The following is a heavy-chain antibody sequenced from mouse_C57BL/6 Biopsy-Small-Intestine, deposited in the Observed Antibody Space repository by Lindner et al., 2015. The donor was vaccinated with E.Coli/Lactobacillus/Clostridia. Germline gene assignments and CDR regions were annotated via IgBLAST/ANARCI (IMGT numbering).Heavy chain of an antibody. CDR1: GGSFSSHA. V-gene: IGHV1S126*01. D-gene: IGHD2-3*01. J-gene: IGHJ2*01. CDR2: ILPVFETA. Sequence: SVKVSCKASGGSFSSHAISWVRQAPGQGLEWMGGILPVFETANYAQNYQDRVTITADDSTSTVYMELSSLRSEDTAVYYCARDNGYYDSSGYYHDYFHDWGQGTLVTVSS. CDR3: ARDNGYYDSSGYYHDYFHD.